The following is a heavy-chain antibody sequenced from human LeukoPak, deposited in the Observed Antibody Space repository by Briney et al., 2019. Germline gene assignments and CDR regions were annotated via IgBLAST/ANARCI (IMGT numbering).Heavy chain of an antibody. Sequence: GGSLRLSCAASGFTFDDYAMHWVRQAPGKGLEWVSLIGGDGVSTYYADSVKGRFTISRDNSKNSLYLQMNSLRTEDTALYYCAKDQIQLWSFDYWGQGTLVTVSS. D-gene: IGHD5-18*01. V-gene: IGHV3-43*02. CDR1: GFTFDDYA. J-gene: IGHJ4*02. CDR2: IGGDGVST. CDR3: AKDQIQLWSFDY.